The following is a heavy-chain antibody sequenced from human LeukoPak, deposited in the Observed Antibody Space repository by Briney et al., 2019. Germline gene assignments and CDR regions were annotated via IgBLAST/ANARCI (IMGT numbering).Heavy chain of an antibody. J-gene: IGHJ4*02. D-gene: IGHD3-22*01. CDR1: GFIFRSHG. V-gene: IGHV3-23*01. CDR2: ISPSGDIT. CDR3: AKDRSQGAYYYDSSNLEFDY. Sequence: PGGSLRLSCAASGFIFRSHGMNWVRQAPGKGLEWVSGISPSGDITYYADSVKGRFTISRDNSKNTLFLQMNSLSAEDTAVYYCAKDRSQGAYYYDSSNLEFDYWGQGTLVTVSS.